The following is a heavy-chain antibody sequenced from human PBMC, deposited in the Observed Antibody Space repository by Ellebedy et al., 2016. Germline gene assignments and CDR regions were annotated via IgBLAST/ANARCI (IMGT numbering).Heavy chain of an antibody. D-gene: IGHD2-2*01. CDR2: AGSKSSPYAT. Sequence: GGSLRLSCAASGFTFSGSPIHWVRQASGKGLEWVGRAGSKSSPYATSYATAVKGRFSISRDDSKNTAYLQMNSLKSEDTAVYYCTRRGEYCSSTSCYYYWGQGTLVTVSS. CDR1: GFTFSGSP. CDR3: TRRGEYCSSTSCYYY. J-gene: IGHJ4*02. V-gene: IGHV3-73*01.